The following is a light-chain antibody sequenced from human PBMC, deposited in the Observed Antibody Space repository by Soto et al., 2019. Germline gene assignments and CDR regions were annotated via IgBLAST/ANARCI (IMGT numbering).Light chain of an antibody. Sequence: QSVLTQPPSVSGAPGQRVTLSCTGSSSNIGAGYDVHWYQQLPGTAPKLLIYGNSNRPSGVPDRFSGSKSGTSASLAITGLQAEDEGDYYCQSYDSSLSGSGVFGGGTKLTVL. CDR3: QSYDSSLSGSGV. CDR1: SSNIGAGYD. V-gene: IGLV1-40*01. CDR2: GNS. J-gene: IGLJ3*02.